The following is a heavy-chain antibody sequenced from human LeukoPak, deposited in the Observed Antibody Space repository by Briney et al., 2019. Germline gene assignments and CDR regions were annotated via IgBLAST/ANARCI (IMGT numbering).Heavy chain of an antibody. V-gene: IGHV3-23*01. D-gene: IGHD5-12*01. Sequence: PGGSLRLSYAASGFNFSSYAMGWVRQAPGKGLEWVSVISGSSDNTYFADSVRGRFTISRDNSKNTLYLQMSSLRAEDTAVYYCARDLRISGCSDYWGQGTLVSVSS. CDR3: ARDLRISGCSDY. J-gene: IGHJ4*02. CDR1: GFNFSSYA. CDR2: ISGSSDNT.